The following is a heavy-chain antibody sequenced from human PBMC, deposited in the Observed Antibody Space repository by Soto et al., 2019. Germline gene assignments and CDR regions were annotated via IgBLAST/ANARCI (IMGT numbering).Heavy chain of an antibody. Sequence: GGSLRVSCAASGFTFSSYAMSWVRQAPGQGLEWVSGITTSGGNTYYADSVKGRFTISRDNSKNTLFLQMNSLRAEDTAVYYCAKRIPVAVLGNWSQVTLVPVSP. D-gene: IGHD6-19*01. CDR1: GFTFSSYA. CDR3: AKRIPVAVLGN. CDR2: ITTSGGNT. J-gene: IGHJ4*02. V-gene: IGHV3-23*01.